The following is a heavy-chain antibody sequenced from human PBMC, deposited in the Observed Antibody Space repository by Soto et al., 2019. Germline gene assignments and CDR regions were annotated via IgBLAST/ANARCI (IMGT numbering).Heavy chain of an antibody. CDR3: ARRASSSWGTRRMNYFYYGMDV. V-gene: IGHV5-51*01. CDR2: IYPGDSDT. Sequence: PGESLKISCKGSGYSFTSYWIGWVRQMPGKGLEWMGIIYPGDSDTRYSPSFQGQVTISADKSISTAYLQWSSLKASDTAMYYCARRASSSWGTRRMNYFYYGMDVWGQGTTVTVSS. CDR1: GYSFTSYW. J-gene: IGHJ6*02. D-gene: IGHD6-13*01.